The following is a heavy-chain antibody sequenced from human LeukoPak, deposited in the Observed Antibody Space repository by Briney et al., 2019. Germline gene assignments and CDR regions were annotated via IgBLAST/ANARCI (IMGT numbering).Heavy chain of an antibody. D-gene: IGHD3-22*01. CDR1: GYTFTGYY. J-gene: IGHJ4*02. CDR3: AREVEDYYDSSGCYFDY. V-gene: IGHV1-2*02. CDR2: INPNSGGT. Sequence: ASVKVSCKASGYTFTGYYMHWVRQAPGQGLEWMGWINPNSGGTNYAQKFQGMVTMTRDTSISTAYMELSRLRSDDTAVYYCAREVEDYYDSSGCYFDYWGQGTLVTVSS.